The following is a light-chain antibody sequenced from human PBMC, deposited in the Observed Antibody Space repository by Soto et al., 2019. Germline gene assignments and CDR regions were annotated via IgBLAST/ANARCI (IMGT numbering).Light chain of an antibody. Sequence: EIVLTQSPGTLSLSPGERATLSCRASQSVSSSYLAWYQQKPGRAPRLLIDGASSRATGIPDRFSGSGSGTDFTLTISSLQPEDFATYYCQQSYSTPPTFGQGTRLEIK. CDR1: QSVSSSY. CDR3: QQSYSTPPT. V-gene: IGKV3-20*01. CDR2: GAS. J-gene: IGKJ5*01.